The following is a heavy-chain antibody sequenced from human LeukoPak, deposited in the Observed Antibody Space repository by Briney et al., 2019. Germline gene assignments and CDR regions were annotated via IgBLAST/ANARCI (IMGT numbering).Heavy chain of an antibody. D-gene: IGHD3-22*01. Sequence: GGSLRLSCAASGFTVSSNYMSWVRQAPGKGLEWVSVIYSGGSTYYADSVKGRFTISRDNSKNTLYLQMNSLRAEDTAVYYCARGFYDSSGYYFDYWGRGTLVTVSS. CDR1: GFTVSSNY. CDR2: IYSGGST. J-gene: IGHJ4*02. V-gene: IGHV3-66*01. CDR3: ARGFYDSSGYYFDY.